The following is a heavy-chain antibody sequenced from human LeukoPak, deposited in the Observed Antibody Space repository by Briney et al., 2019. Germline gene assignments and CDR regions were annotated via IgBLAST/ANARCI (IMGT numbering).Heavy chain of an antibody. J-gene: IGHJ4*02. CDR3: ARGFTPDFWSGYYPPFFDY. CDR2: IYSGGST. CDR1: GFTVSSNY. V-gene: IGHV3-53*04. D-gene: IGHD3-3*01. Sequence: GGSLRLSCAASGFTVSSNYMSWVRQAPGKGLEWVSVIYSGGSTYYADSVKGRFTISRHNSKNTLYLQMNSLRAEDTAVYYCARGFTPDFWSGYYPPFFDYWGQGTLVTVSS.